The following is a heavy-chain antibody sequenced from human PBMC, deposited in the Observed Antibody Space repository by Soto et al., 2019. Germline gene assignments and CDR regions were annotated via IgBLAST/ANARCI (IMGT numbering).Heavy chain of an antibody. Sequence: ASVKVSCKVSGYTLTELSMHWVRQAPGKGLEWMGGFDPEDGETIYAQKFQGRVTMTEDTSTDTAYMELSSLRSEDTAVYYCATSPTGTQGFDYWGQGTLVTSPQ. V-gene: IGHV1-24*01. CDR3: ATSPTGTQGFDY. D-gene: IGHD1-1*01. CDR2: FDPEDGET. J-gene: IGHJ4*02. CDR1: GYTLTELS.